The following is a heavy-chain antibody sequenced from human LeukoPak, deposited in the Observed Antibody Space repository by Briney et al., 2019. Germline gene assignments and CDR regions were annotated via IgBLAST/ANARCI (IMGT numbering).Heavy chain of an antibody. V-gene: IGHV4-31*03. CDR1: GGSISSSSYN. CDR3: ARGSYDILTGPPGY. Sequence: PSETLSLTCTVSGGSISSSSYNWGWIRQHPGKGLEWIGYIYYSGSTYYNPSLKSRVTISVDTSKNQFSLKLSSVTAADTAVYYCARGSYDILTGPPGYWGQGTLVTVSS. J-gene: IGHJ4*02. CDR2: IYYSGST. D-gene: IGHD3-9*01.